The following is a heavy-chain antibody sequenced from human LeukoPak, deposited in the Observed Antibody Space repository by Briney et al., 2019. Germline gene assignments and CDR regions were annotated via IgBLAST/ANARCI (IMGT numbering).Heavy chain of an antibody. CDR2: ISSSSNYI. D-gene: IGHD3-22*01. Sequence: GGSLRLSCTASGFTFSNYSMNWVRQAPGKGLEWVSSISSSSNYIYYADSVKGRFTISRDNAKNSLYLQMNSLRAEDTAVYYCARGEYYYDSSGLKRNDCWGQGTLVTVSS. J-gene: IGHJ4*02. V-gene: IGHV3-21*01. CDR1: GFTFSNYS. CDR3: ARGEYYYDSSGLKRNDC.